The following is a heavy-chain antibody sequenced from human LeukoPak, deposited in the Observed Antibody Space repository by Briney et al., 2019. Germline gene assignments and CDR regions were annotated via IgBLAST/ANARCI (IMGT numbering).Heavy chain of an antibody. J-gene: IGHJ6*02. Sequence: SETLSLTCTVSGGSISSYYWTWIRQPAGKGLEWIGRIYTSGSANYNPSLKSRVTMSVDTSNNQFSLNLSSVTAADTAVYYCARQIIAAGKNYYGMDVWGQGTTVTVSS. CDR2: IYTSGSA. D-gene: IGHD6-13*01. V-gene: IGHV4-4*07. CDR3: ARQIIAAGKNYYGMDV. CDR1: GGSISSYY.